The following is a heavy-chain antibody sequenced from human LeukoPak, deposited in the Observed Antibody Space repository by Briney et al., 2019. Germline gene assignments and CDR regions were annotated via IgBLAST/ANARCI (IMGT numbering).Heavy chain of an antibody. J-gene: IGHJ3*02. CDR3: ARDPNIAWGLLGTDAFDI. V-gene: IGHV4-4*07. D-gene: IGHD3-16*01. CDR1: GDSISSYY. CDR2: IYTSGST. Sequence: SETLSLTCTVSGDSISSYYWSWIRQPAGKGLEWIGRIYTSGSTNYNPSLKSRVTMSVDMFTNQFSMKLSSVTAADPAVYYCARDPNIAWGLLGTDAFDIWGQGQMVTVSS.